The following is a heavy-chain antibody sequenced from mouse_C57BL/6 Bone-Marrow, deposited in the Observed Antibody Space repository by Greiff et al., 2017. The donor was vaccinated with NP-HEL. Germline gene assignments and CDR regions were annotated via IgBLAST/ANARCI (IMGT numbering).Heavy chain of an antibody. CDR1: GYTFTSYW. CDR2: IDPSDSYT. J-gene: IGHJ2*01. D-gene: IGHD2-2*01. Sequence: VKLQQPGAELVMPGASVKLSCKASGYTFTSYWMHWVKQRPGQGLEWIGEIDPSDSYTNYNQKFKGKSTLTVDKSSSTAYMQLSSLTSEDSAVYYCARGYDDAEGLGYFDYWGQGTTLTVSS. CDR3: ARGYDDAEGLGYFDY. V-gene: IGHV1-69*01.